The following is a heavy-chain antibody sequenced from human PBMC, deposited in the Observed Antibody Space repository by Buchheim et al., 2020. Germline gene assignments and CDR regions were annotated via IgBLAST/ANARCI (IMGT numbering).Heavy chain of an antibody. V-gene: IGHV1-46*01. J-gene: IGHJ6*02. Sequence: QVQLVQSGAEVKKPGASVKVSCKASGYTFTSYYMHWVRQAPGQGLEWMGIINPSGGSTSYARKFQGRVTMTRDTSTSTVYIELSSLRSEDTAVYYCGVDGYNHYYYGMDVWGQGTT. CDR1: GYTFTSYY. CDR2: INPSGGST. D-gene: IGHD5-24*01. CDR3: GVDGYNHYYYGMDV.